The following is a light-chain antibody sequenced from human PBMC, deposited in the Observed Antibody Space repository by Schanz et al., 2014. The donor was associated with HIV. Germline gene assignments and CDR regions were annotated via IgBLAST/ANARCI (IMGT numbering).Light chain of an antibody. V-gene: IGLV2-14*02. Sequence: QSALTQPASVSGSPGQSITISCTGTSSDVGGYNLVSWYQQHPGKAPKLMIYEVSKRPSGVPDRFSGSKSANTASLAISGLQADDEGDYYCTSYTTNRTVAFGGGTKLTVL. CDR3: TSYTTNRTVA. J-gene: IGLJ3*02. CDR1: SSDVGGYNL. CDR2: EVS.